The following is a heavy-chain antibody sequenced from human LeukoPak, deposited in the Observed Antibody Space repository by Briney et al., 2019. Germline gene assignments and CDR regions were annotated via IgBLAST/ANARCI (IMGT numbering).Heavy chain of an antibody. CDR2: MNPNSGNT. CDR1: GYTFTSYD. J-gene: IGHJ6*03. CDR3: AREFVDTAMVSNYYYYMDV. Sequence: ASVKVSCKASGYTFTSYDINWVRQATGQGLEWMGWMNPNSGNTGYAQKFQGRVTITRNTSISTAYMELSSLRSEDTAVYYCAREFVDTAMVSNYYYYMDVWGKGTTVTVSS. D-gene: IGHD5-18*01. V-gene: IGHV1-8*03.